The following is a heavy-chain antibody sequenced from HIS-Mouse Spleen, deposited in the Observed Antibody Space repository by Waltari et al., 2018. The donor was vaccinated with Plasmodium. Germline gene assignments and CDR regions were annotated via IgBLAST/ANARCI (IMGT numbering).Heavy chain of an antibody. J-gene: IGHJ2*01. CDR2: IKKDGREK. V-gene: IGHV3-7*01. CDR3: ASSSYWYFDL. CDR1: GFTFSSYW. D-gene: IGHD6-6*01. Sequence: EVQLVESGGGLVQPGGSLRLSCAASGFTFSSYWMSWVRQAPGKGMEWVANIKKDGREKYYVDSVKSRFTISRDNAKNSLYLQMNSLRAEDTAVYYCASSSYWYFDLWGRGTLVTVSS.